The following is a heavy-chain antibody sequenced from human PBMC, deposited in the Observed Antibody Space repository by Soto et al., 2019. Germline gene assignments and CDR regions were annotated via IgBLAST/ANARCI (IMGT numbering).Heavy chain of an antibody. CDR1: GFTFTRYS. CDR2: ISSTTNYI. Sequence: GGSLRLSCAAYGFTFTRYSINWVRQAPGKGLEWVSSISSTTNYIYYGDSMKGRFTISRDNAKNSLYLEMNSLRAEDTAVYYCARESEDLTSNFDYWGQGTLVTVS. V-gene: IGHV3-21*06. J-gene: IGHJ4*02. CDR3: ARESEDLTSNFDY.